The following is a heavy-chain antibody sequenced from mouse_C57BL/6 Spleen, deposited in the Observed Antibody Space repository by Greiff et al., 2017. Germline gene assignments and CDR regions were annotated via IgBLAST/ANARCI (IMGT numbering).Heavy chain of an antibody. D-gene: IGHD1-1*01. V-gene: IGHV5-4*01. CDR3: ARDPHYYGSSYVDFGY. CDR1: GFTFSSYA. CDR2: ISAGGSYT. J-gene: IGHJ2*01. Sequence: EVKLVESGGGLVKPGGSLKLSCAASGFTFSSYAMSWVRQTPEKRLEWVATISAGGSYTYYPDNVKGRFTISRDNATNNLYLQMGHLQSEDTAMYYCARDPHYYGSSYVDFGYWGQGTTLTVSS.